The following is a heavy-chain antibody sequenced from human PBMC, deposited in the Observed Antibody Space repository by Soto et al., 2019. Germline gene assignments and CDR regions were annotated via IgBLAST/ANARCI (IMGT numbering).Heavy chain of an antibody. V-gene: IGHV3-23*01. Sequence: GGSLRLSCAASGFTFSSYAMSWVRQAPGKGLEWVSAISASGDTTYYADSVKGRFTISRDNSKNTLYLQMNSLRAEDTAVYYCAPSKFSDYWGQGTLVTVSS. CDR3: APSKFSDY. CDR2: ISASGDTT. J-gene: IGHJ4*02. CDR1: GFTFSSYA.